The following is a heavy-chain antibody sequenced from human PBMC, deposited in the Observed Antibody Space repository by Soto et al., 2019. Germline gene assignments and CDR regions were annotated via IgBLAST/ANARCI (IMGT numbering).Heavy chain of an antibody. J-gene: IGHJ4*02. V-gene: IGHV4-39*02. CDR1: GDSISSRSHY. D-gene: IGHD3-10*01. CDR3: VSHQGAGYFGDSGPDY. Sequence: KTSETLSLTCTASGDSISSRSHYWGWIRQPPGKGLEWIGSIYYSGSSYYNPSLKSRVTISVDTSKNSFSLSLTSVTAADSGVYFCVSHQGAGYFGDSGPDYWAQGILVTVSS. CDR2: IYYSGSS.